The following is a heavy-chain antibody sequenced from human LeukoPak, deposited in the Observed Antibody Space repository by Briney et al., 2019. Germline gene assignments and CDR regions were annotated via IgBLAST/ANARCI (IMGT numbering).Heavy chain of an antibody. Sequence: APVKVSCKASGYTFTSYDINWVRQATGQGLEWMGWMSPNSGNTGYAQKFQGRVTMTRNTSISTAYMELSSLRSEDTAVYYCASYGGYDYVYYYGMDVWGQGTTVTVSS. V-gene: IGHV1-8*01. J-gene: IGHJ6*02. D-gene: IGHD5-12*01. CDR1: GYTFTSYD. CDR2: MSPNSGNT. CDR3: ASYGGYDYVYYYGMDV.